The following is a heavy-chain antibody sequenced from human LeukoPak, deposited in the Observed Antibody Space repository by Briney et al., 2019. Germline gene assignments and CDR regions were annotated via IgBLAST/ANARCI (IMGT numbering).Heavy chain of an antibody. CDR3: ARGRGYNYGYSDY. CDR1: GFTFSSYS. V-gene: IGHV3-48*04. CDR2: ISSSSSTI. Sequence: PGGSLRPSCAASGFTFSSYSMNWVRKAPGKGLEWISYISSSSSTIDYADSVKGRFTISRDNAKNSLYLQMNSLRAEDTAVYYCARGRGYNYGYSDYWGQGTLVTVSS. D-gene: IGHD5-18*01. J-gene: IGHJ4*02.